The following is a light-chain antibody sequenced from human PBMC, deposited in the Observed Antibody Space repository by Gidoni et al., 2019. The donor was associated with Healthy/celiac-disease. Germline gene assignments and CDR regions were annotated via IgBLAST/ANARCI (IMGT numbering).Light chain of an antibody. V-gene: IGLV2-8*01. CDR1: SSDVGGYNY. CDR3: SSYAGSNFVV. Sequence: QSALTQPPSASGSPAQSVTISCTGTSSDVGGYNYVSWYQQHPGKAPKLMIYEVSKRPSGVPDRFSGSKSGNTASLTVSGLQAEDEADYYCSSYAGSNFVVFGGGTKLTVL. CDR2: EVS. J-gene: IGLJ2*01.